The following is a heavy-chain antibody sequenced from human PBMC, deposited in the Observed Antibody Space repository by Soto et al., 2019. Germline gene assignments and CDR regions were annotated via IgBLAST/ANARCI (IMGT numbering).Heavy chain of an antibody. CDR3: ARYSGSYWYYLDF. CDR1: GYSFASHW. D-gene: IGHD1-26*01. CDR2: IYPGDSDT. J-gene: IGHJ4*02. Sequence: ESLKISCKGSGYSFASHWVAWVRQMPEKGREWIGTIYPGDSDTKYSPAFRGQVTISADTSVSTAYLQWRSLEATDSAIYYCARYSGSYWYYLDFWGQGXLVTVYS. V-gene: IGHV5-51*01.